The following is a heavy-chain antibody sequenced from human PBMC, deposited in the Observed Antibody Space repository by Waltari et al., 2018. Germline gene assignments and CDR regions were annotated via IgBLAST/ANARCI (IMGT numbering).Heavy chain of an antibody. J-gene: IGHJ4*02. CDR1: GESMSSGDW. Sequence: QMQMQESGPGLVKPSETLSVTCTVSGESMSSGDWWSWVRQSPEKGLEWIGQIQRSGRTNYNPSLESRVSISVDPSSNQFSLRMTSTTAADTAVYYCARDRGRGIYLDSWGRGTLVTVSA. CDR2: IQRSGRT. V-gene: IGHV4-4*02. CDR3: ARDRGRGIYLDS. D-gene: IGHD2-15*01.